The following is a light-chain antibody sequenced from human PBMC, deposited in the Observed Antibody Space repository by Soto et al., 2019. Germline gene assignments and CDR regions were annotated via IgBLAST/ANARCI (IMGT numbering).Light chain of an antibody. CDR3: QQYNSYST. Sequence: DIQMTQSPSTLSASVGDRVTITCRASQSISSWLAWYQQKPGKAPKLLIYKASSLESGVPSRFSGSGSGTEFTLTISSLQPDDFAPYYCQQYNSYSTFGQGTKVESK. CDR1: QSISSW. CDR2: KAS. V-gene: IGKV1-5*03. J-gene: IGKJ1*01.